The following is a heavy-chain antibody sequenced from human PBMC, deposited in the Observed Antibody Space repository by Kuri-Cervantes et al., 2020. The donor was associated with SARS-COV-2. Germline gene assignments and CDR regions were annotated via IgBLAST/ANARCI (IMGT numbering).Heavy chain of an antibody. Sequence: GESLKISCAASGFMFNDYAMSWVRQAPGKGLKWVSSISGSGISTDYADSVKGRFTISRDNSKNTLYLQMNSLRADETAVYYCAKERGYGNEYVDYWGQGTLVTVSS. V-gene: IGHV3-23*01. CDR3: AKERGYGNEYVDY. CDR1: GFMFNDYA. D-gene: IGHD5-18*01. J-gene: IGHJ4*02. CDR2: ISGSGIST.